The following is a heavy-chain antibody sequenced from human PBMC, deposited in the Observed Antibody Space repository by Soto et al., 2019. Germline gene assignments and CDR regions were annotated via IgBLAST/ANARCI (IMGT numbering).Heavy chain of an antibody. D-gene: IGHD3-10*01. J-gene: IGHJ3*02. CDR1: GGSFSGYY. V-gene: IGHV4-34*01. CDR2: INHSGST. CDR3: ARDRGPDAFDI. Sequence: ASETLSLTCAVYGGSFSGYYWSWIRQPPGKGLEWIGEINHSGSTNYNPSLKSRVTISVDTSKNQFSLKLSSVTAADTAVYYCARDRGPDAFDIWGQGTMVTVSS.